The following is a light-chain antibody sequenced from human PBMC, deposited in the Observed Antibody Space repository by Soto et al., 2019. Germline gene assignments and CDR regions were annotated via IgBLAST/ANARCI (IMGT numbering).Light chain of an antibody. CDR1: SRDIGTSNL. CDR3: YSYTGMSTSLFV. J-gene: IGLJ1*01. V-gene: IGLV2-23*02. CDR2: EVT. Sequence: QSALTQPASVSGSPGQSITISCTGTSRDIGTSNLVSWYQQYPGKAPKLIIYEVTKRPSGISNRFSGSKSGTTASLTISGLQPEDEADYYCYSYTGMSTSLFVFGTGTKLTVL.